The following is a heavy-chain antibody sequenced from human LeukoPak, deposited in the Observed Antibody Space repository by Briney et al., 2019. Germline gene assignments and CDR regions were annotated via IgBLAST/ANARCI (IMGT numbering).Heavy chain of an antibody. V-gene: IGHV3-66*01. CDR1: GFTFRSYG. CDR2: IYSGGST. CDR3: ARVRYDFWSVPLGQYFDY. J-gene: IGHJ4*02. D-gene: IGHD3-3*01. Sequence: GGSLRLSCAASGFTFRSYGMSWVRQAPGKGLEWVSIIYSGGSTYYADSVKGRFTISRDSSKNTLYLQMNSLRAEDTAVYYCARVRYDFWSVPLGQYFDYWGQGTLVTVSS.